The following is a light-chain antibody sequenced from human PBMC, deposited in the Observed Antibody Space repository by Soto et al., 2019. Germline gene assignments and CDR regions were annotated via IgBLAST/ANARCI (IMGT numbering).Light chain of an antibody. CDR1: PGISSY. CDR3: QQLNSYSIVT. Sequence: DIQLTQSPSFLSASVGDRVTITCRASPGISSYLAWYQQKPGKAPNLRIFGASSLQSGVPSRFSGSGSGTEFTLTISSLQPEDFATYYCQQLNSYSIVTFGPGTKVDIK. J-gene: IGKJ3*01. CDR2: GAS. V-gene: IGKV1-9*01.